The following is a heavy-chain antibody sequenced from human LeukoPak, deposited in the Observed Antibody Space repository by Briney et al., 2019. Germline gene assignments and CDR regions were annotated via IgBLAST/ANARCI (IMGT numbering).Heavy chain of an antibody. CDR3: ARDYVYSCDH. CDR2: ISGDTSAI. CDR1: GFTFSSYS. D-gene: IGHD3-16*01. J-gene: IGHJ4*02. Sequence: GGSLRLSCAASGFTFSSYSMNWVRQAPGEGLEWVSYISGDTSAIYYADSVKGRFTISRDNAKNSVYLQMNSLRAEDTALYYCARDYVYSCDHWGQGILVTVSS. V-gene: IGHV3-48*01.